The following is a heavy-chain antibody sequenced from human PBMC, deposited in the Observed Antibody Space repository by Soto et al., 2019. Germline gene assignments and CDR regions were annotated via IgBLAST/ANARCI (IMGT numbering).Heavy chain of an antibody. J-gene: IGHJ6*03. CDR2: IYPGDSDT. D-gene: IGHD6-19*01. CDR3: ARHVGSGWPYYYYYMDV. V-gene: IGHV5-51*01. CDR1: GYSFTSYW. Sequence: GESLKISCKGSGYSFTSYWMGWVRQMPGKGLEWMGIIYPGDSDTRYSPSFQGQVTISADKSISTAYLQWSSLKASDTAMYYCARHVGSGWPYYYYYMDVWGKGTTVTVSS.